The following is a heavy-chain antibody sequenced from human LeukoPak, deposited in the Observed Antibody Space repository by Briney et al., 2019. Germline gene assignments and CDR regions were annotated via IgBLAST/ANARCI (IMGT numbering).Heavy chain of an antibody. Sequence: GGSPRLSCAAFGFTVSNNFLSWVRQAPGKGLEWVSVLYSGGTTFYADSVKGRFTISRDNSMNTLYLQMKSLRPEDTAVYYCASPGPGGAAAGLFDYWGQGTLVTVSS. CDR3: ASPGPGGAAAGLFDY. D-gene: IGHD6-13*01. V-gene: IGHV3-53*05. J-gene: IGHJ4*02. CDR2: LYSGGTT. CDR1: GFTVSNNF.